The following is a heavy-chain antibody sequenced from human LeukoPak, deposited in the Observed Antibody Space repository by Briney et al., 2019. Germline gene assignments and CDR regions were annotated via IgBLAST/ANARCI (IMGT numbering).Heavy chain of an antibody. CDR1: GYTFTSYG. CDR2: ISAYNGNT. V-gene: IGHV1-18*01. CDR3: AKVSTVTSWFDL. J-gene: IGHJ5*02. Sequence: ASVKVSCRASGYTFTSYGISWVRQAPGQGLEWMGWISAYNGNTNYAQKLQGRVTMTTDTSTSTAYMELRSLRSDDTAVYYCAKVSTVTSWFDLWGQGTLVTVSS. D-gene: IGHD4-11*01.